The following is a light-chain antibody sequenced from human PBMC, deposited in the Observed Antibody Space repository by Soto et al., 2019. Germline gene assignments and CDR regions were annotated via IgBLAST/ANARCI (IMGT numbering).Light chain of an antibody. J-gene: IGKJ1*01. CDR3: QQYGISPT. V-gene: IGKV3-20*01. CDR2: DVS. CDR1: HSVSSNY. Sequence: EIVLTQSPGTLSLSPGERATLSCRSSHSVSSNYLAWYQQKPRQAPRLLIYDVSSRATGIPDRFSGSGSGTDFTLTISRLEPVDFAVYYCQQYGISPTFGQGTKVEIK.